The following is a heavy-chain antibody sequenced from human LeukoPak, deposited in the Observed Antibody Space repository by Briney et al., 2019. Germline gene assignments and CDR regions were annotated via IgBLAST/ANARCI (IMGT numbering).Heavy chain of an antibody. CDR1: GFTFSSTW. J-gene: IGHJ5*02. D-gene: IGHD6-19*01. V-gene: IGHV3-7*01. CDR3: ARVRCCEGSGLIYFDP. Sequence: GGSLRLSCAASGFTFSSTWMSWVRQAPGKGPEWVANIDPDGRVKNYVDSEKGRVTISRDNAKNSLYLQMDSLTVEDTAVYFCARVRCCEGSGLIYFDPWSQGTLVTVSS. CDR2: IDPDGRVK.